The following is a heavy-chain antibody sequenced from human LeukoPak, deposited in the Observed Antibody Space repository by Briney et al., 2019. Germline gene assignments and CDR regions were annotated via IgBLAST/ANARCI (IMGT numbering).Heavy chain of an antibody. V-gene: IGHV1-18*01. D-gene: IGHD3-10*01. Sequence: ASVKVSCKASGYTFTSYGISWVRQAPGQGLEWMGWISAYNGNTNYAQKLQGRVTMTTDTSTSTAYMEPRSLRSDDTAVYYCARDLRYYGSGSYSAFDIWGQGTMVTVSS. J-gene: IGHJ3*02. CDR2: ISAYNGNT. CDR1: GYTFTSYG. CDR3: ARDLRYYGSGSYSAFDI.